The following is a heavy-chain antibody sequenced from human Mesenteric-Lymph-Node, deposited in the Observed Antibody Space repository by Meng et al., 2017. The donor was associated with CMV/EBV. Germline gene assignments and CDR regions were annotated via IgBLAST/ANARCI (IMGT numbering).Heavy chain of an antibody. D-gene: IGHD5-12*01. CDR2: INTDTGNP. CDR1: GYTFPMYG. V-gene: IGHV7-4-1*02. J-gene: IGHJ4*02. Sequence: CKVSGYTFPMYGINWVRPAPGQGLEWMGWINTDTGNPTYAQGFTGRFVFSLDTSVSTAYLQISSLKTEDTAVYYCARFLGGDDSYFDYWGQGTLVTVSS. CDR3: ARFLGGDDSYFDY.